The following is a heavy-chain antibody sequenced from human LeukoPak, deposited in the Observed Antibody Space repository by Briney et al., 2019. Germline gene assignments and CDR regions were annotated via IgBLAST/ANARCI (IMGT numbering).Heavy chain of an antibody. CDR1: GGSVSTHY. V-gene: IGHV4-59*02. J-gene: IGHJ4*02. CDR3: ASDTGYFDY. CDR2: IYYSGGT. Sequence: SETLSLPCTVSGGSVSTHYWSWIRQPPGKGLEWIGYIYYSGGTNYNPPLKSRVTTSVDTSKNQFSLKLSSVTAADAAVYYCASDTGYFDYWGQGTLVTVSS. D-gene: IGHD3-10*01.